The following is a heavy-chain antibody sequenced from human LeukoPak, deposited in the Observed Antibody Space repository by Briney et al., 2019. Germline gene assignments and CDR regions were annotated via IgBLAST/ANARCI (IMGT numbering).Heavy chain of an antibody. Sequence: GGSLRLSCAASGFTIITNDMTWVRQAPGKGLEWVSVLYSDGNTKYADSVQGRFTISRDNSKSTLYLEMNSLSPDDTAVYYCARGVEPLAANTLAYWGQGTLVTVSS. CDR3: ARGVEPLAANTLAY. D-gene: IGHD1-14*01. V-gene: IGHV3-53*01. CDR2: LYSDGNT. CDR1: GFTIITND. J-gene: IGHJ4*02.